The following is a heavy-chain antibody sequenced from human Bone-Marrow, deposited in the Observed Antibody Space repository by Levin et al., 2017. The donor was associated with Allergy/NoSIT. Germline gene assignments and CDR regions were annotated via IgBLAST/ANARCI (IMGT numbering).Heavy chain of an antibody. J-gene: IGHJ6*03. D-gene: IGHD4-17*01. CDR3: AKWDSTVTTRYYYYYMDV. CDR1: GFTFSSYA. CDR2: ISGSGGST. Sequence: PGGSLRLSCAASGFTFSSYAMSWVRQAPGKGLEWVSAISGSGGSTYYADSVKGRFTISRDNSKNTLYLQMNSLRAEDTAVYYCAKWDSTVTTRYYYYYMDVWGKGTTVTVSS. V-gene: IGHV3-23*01.